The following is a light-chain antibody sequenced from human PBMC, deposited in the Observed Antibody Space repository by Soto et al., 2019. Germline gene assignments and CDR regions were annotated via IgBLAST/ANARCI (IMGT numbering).Light chain of an antibody. CDR3: HQYNRYFR. CDR2: KAS. Sequence: DIQMTQSPSTLSASVGDRVTITCRASQTISSWLAWYQQKPGKAPKLLIYKASSLESGVPSRFTGSGSGTAFTLTISSLQPDDFATYCCHQYNRYFRVGPGTKVEIK. V-gene: IGKV1-5*03. J-gene: IGKJ3*01. CDR1: QTISSW.